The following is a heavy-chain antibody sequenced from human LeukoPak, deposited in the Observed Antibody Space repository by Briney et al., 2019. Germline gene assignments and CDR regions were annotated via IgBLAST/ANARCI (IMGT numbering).Heavy chain of an antibody. V-gene: IGHV4-59*12. CDR1: GGSISSYY. Sequence: SETLSLTCTVSGGSISSYYWSWIRQPPGKGLEWIGYIYYSGSTNYNPSLKSRVTISVDKSNNQFSLMLSSVTAADTAVYYCARGKQYAVDYWGQGILVTVSP. J-gene: IGHJ4*02. CDR2: IYYSGST. CDR3: ARGKQYAVDY. D-gene: IGHD6-19*01.